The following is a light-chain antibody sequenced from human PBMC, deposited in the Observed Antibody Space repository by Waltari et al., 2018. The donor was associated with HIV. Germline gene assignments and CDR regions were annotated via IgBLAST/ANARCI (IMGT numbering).Light chain of an antibody. CDR3: QHYGSSVYT. V-gene: IGKV3-20*01. CDR1: QNVPSTY. CDR2: GAS. Sequence: DIVVTQSPGTLSVSPGESATLSCRASQNVPSTYLAWYQQKPGQAPSLLIYGASSRAPGIPDRFSSSGSGTDFTLTISKLEPEDFAVYYCQHYGSSVYTFGQGTKLEIK. J-gene: IGKJ2*01.